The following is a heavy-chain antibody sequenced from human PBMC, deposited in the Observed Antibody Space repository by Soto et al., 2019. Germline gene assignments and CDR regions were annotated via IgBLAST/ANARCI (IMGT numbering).Heavy chain of an antibody. CDR2: IIGDGSGA. CDR3: AIDLVHGSGSLDY. Sequence: EVQLVESGGGSVQPGESLRLSCAASEFTLSSYWMHWVRQAPGKGLVWVSRIIGDGSGANYADSVKGRFTISRDNAKNTLYLPMTSLRAEDTAVYYCAIDLVHGSGSLDYWGQGILVTVSS. CDR1: EFTLSSYW. J-gene: IGHJ4*02. V-gene: IGHV3-74*01. D-gene: IGHD3-10*01.